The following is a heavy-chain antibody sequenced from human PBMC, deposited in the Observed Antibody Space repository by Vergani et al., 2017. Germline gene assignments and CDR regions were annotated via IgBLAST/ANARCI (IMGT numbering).Heavy chain of an antibody. V-gene: IGHV1-69*06. CDR3: ARSSYYDSSGTFDAFDI. CDR1: GGTFSSYA. J-gene: IGHJ3*02. Sequence: QVQLVQSGAEVKKPGSSVKVSCKASGGTFSSYAISWVRQAPGQGLEWMGGIIPIFGTANYAQKFQGRVTITADKSTSTAYMELSSLRSEDTAVYYCARSSYYDSSGTFDAFDIWGQGTMVTVSS. D-gene: IGHD3-22*01. CDR2: IIPIFGTA.